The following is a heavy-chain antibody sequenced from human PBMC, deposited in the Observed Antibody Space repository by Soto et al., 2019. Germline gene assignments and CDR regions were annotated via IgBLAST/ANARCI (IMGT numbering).Heavy chain of an antibody. J-gene: IGHJ4*02. D-gene: IGHD3-22*01. CDR1: GGTFSTHA. CDR2: IIPMFGTA. Sequence: QVQLVQSGAEVRKPGSSVKVSCKASGGTFSTHAISWVRQAPGQGLEWMGGIIPMFGTANHAQKFQGRVTISAEASTSTAYMELSSLRSEDTAIYYCARGWGYESSDYYYAYWGQGTLVIVSS. CDR3: ARGWGYESSDYYYAY. V-gene: IGHV1-69*01.